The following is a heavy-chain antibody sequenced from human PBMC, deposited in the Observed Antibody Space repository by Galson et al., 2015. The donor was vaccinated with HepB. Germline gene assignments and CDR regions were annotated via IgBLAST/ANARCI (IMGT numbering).Heavy chain of an antibody. CDR3: ARHLSGVQSPDYSVGMDL. CDR1: GDNFAHYW. J-gene: IGHJ6*02. V-gene: IGHV5-51*01. Sequence: QSGAEVKKPGESLKISCKGSGDNFAHYWIAWVRQMPGKGLEWMGIIQLGDSDTRYSPSFQGHVTISADKSISTAYLQWSSLKASDTAMYFCARHLSGVQSPDYSVGMDLWGQGTTVTVSS. CDR2: IQLGDSDT. D-gene: IGHD2-21*01.